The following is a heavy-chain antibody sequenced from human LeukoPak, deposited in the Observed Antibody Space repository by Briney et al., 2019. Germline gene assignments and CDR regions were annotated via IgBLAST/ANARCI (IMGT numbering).Heavy chain of an antibody. J-gene: IGHJ4*02. CDR1: GYTFTGYY. CDR3: ARSKLSSGWCVPFDY. V-gene: IGHV1-2*02. D-gene: IGHD6-19*01. CDR2: INPNSGGT. Sequence: GASVKVSCKASGYTFTGYYMHWVRQAPGQGLEWMGWINPNSGGTNYAQKFQGRVTMTRDTSISTAYMELSRLRSDDTAVYYCARSKLSSGWCVPFDYWGQGTLVTVSS.